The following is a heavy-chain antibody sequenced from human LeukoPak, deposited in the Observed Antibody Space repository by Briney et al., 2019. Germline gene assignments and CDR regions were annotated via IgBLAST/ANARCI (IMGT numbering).Heavy chain of an antibody. Sequence: ASVKVSCTASGYTFTGYYVHWVRQAPGQGLEWMGWINPNSGGTFYPQNFQGRVTMTRDTSTTTAYMELSRLRSDDTAVYYCARDQVGYSDSSNYYSHIFDYWGRGTLVTVSS. J-gene: IGHJ4*02. CDR1: GYTFTGYY. CDR2: INPNSGGT. CDR3: ARDQVGYSDSSNYYSHIFDY. V-gene: IGHV1-2*02. D-gene: IGHD3-22*01.